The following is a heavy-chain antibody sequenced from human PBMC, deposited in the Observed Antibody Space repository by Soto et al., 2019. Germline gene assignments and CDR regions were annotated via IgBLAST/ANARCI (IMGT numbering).Heavy chain of an antibody. D-gene: IGHD5-12*01. CDR3: ARVHDIVAAGNYWFDP. V-gene: IGHV2-26*01. CDR2: IFANDAK. Sequence: QVTLKASGPVLVKPTETLTLTCTVSGFSLSTDRMGVSWIRQPPGNAPEWLAQIFANDAKSYSPSLKSSLSISQETSQSQVVFTMTNMYPVETATYYCARVHDIVAAGNYWFDPWGQGTLVTVSS. J-gene: IGHJ5*02. CDR1: GFSLSTDRMG.